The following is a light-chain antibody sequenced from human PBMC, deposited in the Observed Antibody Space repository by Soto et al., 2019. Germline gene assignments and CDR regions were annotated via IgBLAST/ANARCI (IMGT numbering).Light chain of an antibody. J-gene: IGLJ3*02. Sequence: QSVLTQPPSVSGAPGQRVTISCTGCSSNIGAGCEVHWYQHLPGKAPKLLIYGNTNRPSGVPDRFSGSKSGTSASLAITGLQAEDEADYYCSSYTTSSTWVFGGGTKLTVL. CDR1: SSNIGAGCE. V-gene: IGLV1-40*01. CDR3: SSYTTSSTWV. CDR2: GNT.